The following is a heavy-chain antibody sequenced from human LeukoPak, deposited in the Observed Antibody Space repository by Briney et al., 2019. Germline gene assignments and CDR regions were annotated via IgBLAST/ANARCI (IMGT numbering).Heavy chain of an antibody. CDR1: GGSISSYY. V-gene: IGHV4-4*07. Sequence: SETLSLTCTVSGGSISSYYWSWIRQPAGKGLECIGRIYTSGSTNYNPSLKSRVTMSVDTSKNQFSLKLSSVTAADTAVYYCARRGGRGGQYYFDYWGQGTLVTVSS. J-gene: IGHJ4*02. D-gene: IGHD3-10*01. CDR3: ARRGGRGGQYYFDY. CDR2: IYTSGST.